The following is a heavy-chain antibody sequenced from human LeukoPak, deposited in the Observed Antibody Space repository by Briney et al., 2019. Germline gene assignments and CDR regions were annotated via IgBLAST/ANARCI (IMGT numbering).Heavy chain of an antibody. CDR3: ARAYSSGWYGSGRFDP. V-gene: IGHV4-39*07. D-gene: IGHD6-19*01. CDR1: EFSVGSNY. J-gene: IGHJ5*02. Sequence: GSLRLSCAASEFSVGSNYMTWVSQPPGKGLEWIGSIYYSGSTYYNPSLKSRVTISVDTSKNQFSLKLSSVTAADTAVYYCARAYSSGWYGSGRFDPWGQGTLVTVSS. CDR2: IYYSGST.